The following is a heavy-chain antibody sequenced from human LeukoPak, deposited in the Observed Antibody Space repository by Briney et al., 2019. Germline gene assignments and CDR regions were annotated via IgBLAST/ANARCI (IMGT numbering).Heavy chain of an antibody. CDR3: AKGVGDY. D-gene: IGHD1-26*01. Sequence: GRSLRPSCAASGFTFDDYAMHWVRQAPGKGLEWVSGISWNSGSIGYADSVKGRFTIPRDNAKNSLYLQMNSLRAEDTALYYCAKGVGDYWGQGTLVTVSS. CDR1: GFTFDDYA. J-gene: IGHJ4*02. V-gene: IGHV3-9*01. CDR2: ISWNSGSI.